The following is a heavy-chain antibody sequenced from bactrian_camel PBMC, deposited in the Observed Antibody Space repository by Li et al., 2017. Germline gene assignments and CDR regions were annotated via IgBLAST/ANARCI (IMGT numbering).Heavy chain of an antibody. CDR2: FDCDGET. CDR1: GNLDSNWC. V-gene: IGHV3S53*01. Sequence: HVQLVESGGGSVQAGGSLRLSCATIGNLDSNWCMGWFRQPPGKGRDGVAAFDCDGETSYRDLVKGRFTVSKDNTKNILYLQMNSLKPDDAGVYYCAAEPKGSRRWVGYAWKCQGQGTQVTVS. J-gene: IGHJ4*01. D-gene: IGHD3*01.